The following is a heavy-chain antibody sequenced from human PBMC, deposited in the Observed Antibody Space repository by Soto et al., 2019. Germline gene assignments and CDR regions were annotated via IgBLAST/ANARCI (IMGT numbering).Heavy chain of an antibody. V-gene: IGHV3-23*01. D-gene: IGHD1-1*01. CDR3: AKATATSGGAFEI. CDR1: GFICSSYD. J-gene: IGHJ3*02. CDR2: ILVGGST. Sequence: GGSLRLSCAVSGFICSSYDMSWVRQAPGKGLEWVSTILVGGSTHYEDSVKGRFTISRDTSKNTAYLQMNSLTAGDTAFYYCAKATATSGGAFEIYGQGTMVTVSS.